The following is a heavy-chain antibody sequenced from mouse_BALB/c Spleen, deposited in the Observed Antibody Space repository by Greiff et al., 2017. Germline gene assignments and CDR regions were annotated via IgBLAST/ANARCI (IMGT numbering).Heavy chain of an antibody. CDR1: GYTFTSYW. Sequence: QVQLQQPGAELVKPGASVKLSCKASGYTFTSYWMHWVKQRPGQGLEWIGWIFPGDGSTKYNEKFKGKATLTTDKSSSTAYMQLSRLTSEDSAVYFCARSYGNFSYAMDYWGQGTSVTVSS. CDR3: ARSYGNFSYAMDY. CDR2: IFPGDGST. J-gene: IGHJ4*01. V-gene: IGHV1-53*01. D-gene: IGHD2-1*01.